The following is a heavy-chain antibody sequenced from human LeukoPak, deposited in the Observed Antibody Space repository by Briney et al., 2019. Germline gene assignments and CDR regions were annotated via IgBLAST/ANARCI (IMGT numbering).Heavy chain of an antibody. CDR2: IRYDGSNK. D-gene: IGHD3-22*01. J-gene: IGHJ4*02. Sequence: PGGSLRLSCAASGITFSSYGMHWVRQAPGKGLEWVAFIRYDGSNKYYADSVKGRFTIFRDNAKNSLYLQMNSLRAEDTAVYYCARGEYYYDSSGYSYFDYWGQGTLVTVSS. CDR3: ARGEYYYDSSGYSYFDY. CDR1: GITFSSYG. V-gene: IGHV3-30*02.